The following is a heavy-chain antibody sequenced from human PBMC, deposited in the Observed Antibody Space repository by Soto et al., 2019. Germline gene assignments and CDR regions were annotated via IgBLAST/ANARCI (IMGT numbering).Heavy chain of an antibody. J-gene: IGHJ4*02. Sequence: GGSLRLSCAASGFTFSSDTMNWVRQAPGKGLEWVSSISSSSIYIYYADSLKGRFTVSRDNTRNSLYLQMNSLRADDTAVYYCARDRTVTDFDYWGQGTLVTVSS. CDR1: GFTFSSDT. V-gene: IGHV3-21*01. CDR3: ARDRTVTDFDY. D-gene: IGHD4-17*01. CDR2: ISSSSIYI.